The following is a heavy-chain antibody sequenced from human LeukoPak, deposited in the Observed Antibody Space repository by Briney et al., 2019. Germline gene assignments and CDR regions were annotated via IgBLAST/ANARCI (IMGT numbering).Heavy chain of an antibody. D-gene: IGHD3-22*01. V-gene: IGHV1-2*02. CDR1: GYTFTNYG. CDR3: ARVTGITMIVVVITTYNWFDP. J-gene: IGHJ5*02. Sequence: GASVKVSCKASGYTFTNYGISWVRQAPGQGLEWMGWINPNSGGTNYAQKFQGRVTMTRDTSISTAYMELRSLRSDDTAVYYCARVTGITMIVVVITTYNWFDPWGQGTLVTVSS. CDR2: INPNSGGT.